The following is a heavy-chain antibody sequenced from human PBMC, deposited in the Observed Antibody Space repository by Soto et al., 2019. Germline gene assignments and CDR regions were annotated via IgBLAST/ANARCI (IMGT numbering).Heavy chain of an antibody. CDR3: AREGGELELEKFGPSAFDI. D-gene: IGHD1-7*01. Sequence: QVQLVQSGAEVKKPGASVKVSCKASGYTFTSYDINWVRQATGQGLEWMGWMNPNSGNTGYAQKFQGRVTMTRNNAISTAYMELSSLRSEDTAVYYCAREGGELELEKFGPSAFDIWGQGTMVTVSS. CDR1: GYTFTSYD. CDR2: MNPNSGNT. J-gene: IGHJ3*02. V-gene: IGHV1-8*01.